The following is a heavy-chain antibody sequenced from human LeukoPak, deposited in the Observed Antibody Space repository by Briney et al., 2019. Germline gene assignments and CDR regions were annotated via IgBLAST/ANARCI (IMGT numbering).Heavy chain of an antibody. V-gene: IGHV3-9*01. CDR1: GFTFDDYA. CDR3: AKDNGESLLWFGELLFSALDY. J-gene: IGHJ4*02. CDR2: ISWNSGSI. Sequence: PGRSLRLSCAASGFTFDDYAMHWARQAPGKGLEWVSGISWNSGSIGYADSVKGRFTISRDNAKNSLYLQMNSLRAEDTALYYCAKDNGESLLWFGELLFSALDYWGQGTLVTVSS. D-gene: IGHD3-10*01.